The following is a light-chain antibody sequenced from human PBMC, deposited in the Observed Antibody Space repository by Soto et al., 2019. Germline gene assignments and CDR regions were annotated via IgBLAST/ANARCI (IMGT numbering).Light chain of an antibody. J-gene: IGLJ1*01. CDR1: SSDVGGYNF. CDR2: DVD. Sequence: QSVLSQPPSASGSPGQSVTISCTGTSSDVGGYNFVSWYQHQPGKAPKLMIYDVDKRPSGVPDRFSGSKSGYTASLTVSGLQAEDEADYFCSSYAGSNTYVFGAGTKVTVL. CDR3: SSYAGSNTYV. V-gene: IGLV2-8*01.